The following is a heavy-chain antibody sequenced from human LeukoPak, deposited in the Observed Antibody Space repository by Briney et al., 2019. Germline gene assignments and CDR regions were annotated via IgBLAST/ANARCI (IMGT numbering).Heavy chain of an antibody. Sequence: GGSLRLSCAASGFTFSSYSMNWVRQAPGKGLEWVSSISSSSSYIYYADSVKGRFTISGDNAKNSLYLQMNSLRAEDTAVYYCARGPDITIFGVVIQRYYYYYMDVWGKGTTVTVSS. V-gene: IGHV3-21*01. CDR1: GFTFSSYS. CDR2: ISSSSSYI. J-gene: IGHJ6*03. CDR3: ARGPDITIFGVVIQRYYYYYMDV. D-gene: IGHD3-3*01.